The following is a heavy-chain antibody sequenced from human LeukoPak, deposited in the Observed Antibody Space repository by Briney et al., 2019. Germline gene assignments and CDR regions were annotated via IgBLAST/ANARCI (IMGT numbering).Heavy chain of an antibody. CDR2: IYYSGST. CDR3: ARLRLNTLRYFDY. D-gene: IGHD5-12*01. V-gene: IGHV4-34*01. CDR1: GGSFSGYY. Sequence: ASETLSLTCAVYGGSFSGYYWSWIRQPPGKGLEWIGSIYYSGSTYYNPSLKSRVTISVDTSKNQFSLKLSSVTAADTAVYYCARLRLNTLRYFDYWGQGTLVTVSS. J-gene: IGHJ4*02.